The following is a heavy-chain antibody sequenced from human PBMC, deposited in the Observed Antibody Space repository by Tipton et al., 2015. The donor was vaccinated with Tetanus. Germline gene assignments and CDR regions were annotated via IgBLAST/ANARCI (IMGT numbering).Heavy chain of an antibody. CDR2: IGRSGSSI. CDR1: GFMFSNYE. J-gene: IGHJ6*02. CDR3: ASGTGRDDYGGRYFGMDV. D-gene: IGHD2-21*01. V-gene: IGHV3-48*03. Sequence: SLRLSCATPGFMFSNYEMNWVRQAPGKGLEWVSYIGRSGSSIKYADSVNGRFTISRDNAKNSLYLHMKSLRAEDAGVYYCASGTGRDDYGGRYFGMDVWGQGTTVTVSS.